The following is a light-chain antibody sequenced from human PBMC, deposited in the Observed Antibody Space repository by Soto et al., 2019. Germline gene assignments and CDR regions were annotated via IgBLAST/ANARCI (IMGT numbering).Light chain of an antibody. J-gene: IGKJ4*01. Sequence: DIQMTQSRSSLSSSVVDILTIVFRASQSISRYLNWYQQKPGKAPKLLIFSASGLQSGVPSRFSGGGYGTEFTLTISSLQLEDFATYYCQQSHTNPLTFGGGTKVDIK. CDR3: QQSHTNPLT. V-gene: IGKV1-39*01. CDR2: SAS. CDR1: QSISRY.